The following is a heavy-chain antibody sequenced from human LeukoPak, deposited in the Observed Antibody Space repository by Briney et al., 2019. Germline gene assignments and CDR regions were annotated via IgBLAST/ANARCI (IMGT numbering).Heavy chain of an antibody. Sequence: KPSDTLSLTCPVSGGSIRSYYWSWIRKPPGKRLECIGYIFYSGSTNYNPSLKSRVTISVETSNNQSSLKVTSVTAADTAVYYCARGKNWGLLDSWGQGPLVTVSS. V-gene: IGHV4-59*01. CDR1: GGSIRSYY. CDR2: IFYSGST. D-gene: IGHD7-27*01. CDR3: ARGKNWGLLDS. J-gene: IGHJ4*02.